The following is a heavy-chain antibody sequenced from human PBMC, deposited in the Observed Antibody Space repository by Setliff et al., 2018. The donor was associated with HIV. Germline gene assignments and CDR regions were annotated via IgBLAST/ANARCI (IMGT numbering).Heavy chain of an antibody. J-gene: IGHJ3*02. Sequence: SLKVSCKASGYTFTGYFIHWVRQAPGQGLEWMGRIIPNSAGTNYAQKFQGRVTMTRDTSISTAYMELSRLRSDDTAVYYCATKVYCTNGVCLDAFDIWGQGTMVTVSS. D-gene: IGHD2-8*01. CDR3: ATKVYCTNGVCLDAFDI. CDR2: IIPNSAGT. CDR1: GYTFTGYF. V-gene: IGHV1-2*06.